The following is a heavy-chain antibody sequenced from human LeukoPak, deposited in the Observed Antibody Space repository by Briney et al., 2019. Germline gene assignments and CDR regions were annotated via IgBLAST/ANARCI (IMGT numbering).Heavy chain of an antibody. D-gene: IGHD4-23*01. CDR2: ISYDGSNK. V-gene: IGHV3-30*04. CDR1: GFTFSSYA. J-gene: IGHJ4*02. Sequence: PGGSLRLSCAASGFTFSSYAMHWVRQAPGKGLEWVAVISYDGSNKYYADSVKGRFTISRDNSKNTLYLQMNGLRAEDTAVYYCVSVSSGNSAYFDYWGQGTLVTVSS. CDR3: VSVSSGNSAYFDY.